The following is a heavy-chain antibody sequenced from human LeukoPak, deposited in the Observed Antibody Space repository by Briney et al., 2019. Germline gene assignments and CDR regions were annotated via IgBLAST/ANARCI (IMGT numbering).Heavy chain of an antibody. CDR3: ARERPLPAAKNDFDY. CDR2: IYYGGIT. CDR1: GGSTSSSNYY. D-gene: IGHD2-2*01. Sequence: PSETLSLTCTVSGGSTSSSNYYWGWIRQPPGKGLEWIGNIYYGGITYYNPSLKSRVTISVDTSKNQFSLKLSSVTAADTAVYYCARERPLPAAKNDFDYWGQGTLVTVSS. V-gene: IGHV4-39*07. J-gene: IGHJ4*02.